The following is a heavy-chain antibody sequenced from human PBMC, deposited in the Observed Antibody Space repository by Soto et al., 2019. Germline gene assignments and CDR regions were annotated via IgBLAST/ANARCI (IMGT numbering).Heavy chain of an antibody. Sequence: GGSLRLSCAASGFTFSDHYMDWVRQGPGKGLEWVGRSRDKAHSYTTEYAASVKGRFTISRDESKDSMYLQMNSLKTEDTAVYYCARVTIAAPGTPPYYFDSWGQGTLVTVSS. D-gene: IGHD6-13*01. J-gene: IGHJ4*02. V-gene: IGHV3-72*01. CDR3: ARVTIAAPGTPPYYFDS. CDR1: GFTFSDHY. CDR2: SRDKAHSYTT.